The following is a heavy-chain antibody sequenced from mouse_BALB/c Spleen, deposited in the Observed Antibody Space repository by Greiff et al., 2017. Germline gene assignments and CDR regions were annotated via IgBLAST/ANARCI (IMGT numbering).Heavy chain of an antibody. Sequence: EVQLQQSGGGLVKPGGSLKLSCAASGFTFSDYYMYWVRQTPEKRLEWVATISDGGSYTYYPDSVKGRFTISRDNAKNNLYLQMSSLKSEDTAMYYCARGGNYGMDYWGQGTSVTVSS. CDR1: GFTFSDYY. CDR2: ISDGGSYT. J-gene: IGHJ4*01. CDR3: ARGGNYGMDY. D-gene: IGHD1-1*01. V-gene: IGHV5-4*02.